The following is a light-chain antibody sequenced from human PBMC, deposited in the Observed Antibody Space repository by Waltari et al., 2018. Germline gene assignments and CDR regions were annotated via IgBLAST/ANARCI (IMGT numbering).Light chain of an antibody. Sequence: QSILTQPPSVSGAPGQKVTISCTGSSSNIGAGYDVHWYQKLPGAAPKLIIYGNNTRPSGVPDRFSGSKSGTSASLDITGLQTEDEADYYCQSYDSSLSDSGVFGGGTKVTVL. CDR2: GNN. CDR3: QSYDSSLSDSGV. J-gene: IGLJ3*02. V-gene: IGLV1-40*01. CDR1: SSNIGAGYD.